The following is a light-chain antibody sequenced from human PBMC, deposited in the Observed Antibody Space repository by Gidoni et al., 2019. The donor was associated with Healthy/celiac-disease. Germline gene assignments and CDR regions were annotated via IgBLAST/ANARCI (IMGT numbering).Light chain of an antibody. Sequence: DMVMTQSPLSLPVTPGEPASISCRSSQSLLHSNGYNYLDWYLQTPGQSPQLLIYLGSNRASGVPDRFSGSGSGTDFTLKISRVEAEDGGVYYCMQALQTPRTFGQGTKVEIK. CDR1: QSLLHSNGYNY. J-gene: IGKJ1*01. CDR2: LGS. CDR3: MQALQTPRT. V-gene: IGKV2-28*01.